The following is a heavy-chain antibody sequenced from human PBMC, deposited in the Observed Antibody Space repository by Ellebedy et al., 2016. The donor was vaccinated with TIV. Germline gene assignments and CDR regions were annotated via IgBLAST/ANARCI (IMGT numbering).Heavy chain of an antibody. J-gene: IGHJ4*02. D-gene: IGHD3-10*01. CDR2: IDQDGSKT. Sequence: GESLKISCAASGFTFSSFWMTWARQVPGKGLEWVANIDQDGSKTNYVGSVKGRFSISRDNAQNSLYLQMNSLRAEDTAMYYCARDDGSEGALGYWGQGTLVTVSS. CDR1: GFTFSSFW. V-gene: IGHV3-7*03. CDR3: ARDDGSEGALGY.